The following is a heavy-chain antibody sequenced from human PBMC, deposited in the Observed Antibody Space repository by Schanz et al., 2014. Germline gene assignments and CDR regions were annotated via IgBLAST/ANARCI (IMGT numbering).Heavy chain of an antibody. CDR1: GFSFSGFV. D-gene: IGHD3-22*01. J-gene: IGHJ6*02. V-gene: IGHV3-30*18. Sequence: VQVVESGGGLVQPGGSLRLSCAGSGFSFSGFVMHWVRQAPGKGLEWVAVISYDGRNKYFADSVKGRFTISRDNSKTTLFLQVNSLRAEDTAVYYCAKDHFGHYDSSGCSDCYYYGMDVWGQGTTVTVSS. CDR2: ISYDGRNK. CDR3: AKDHFGHYDSSGCSDCYYYGMDV.